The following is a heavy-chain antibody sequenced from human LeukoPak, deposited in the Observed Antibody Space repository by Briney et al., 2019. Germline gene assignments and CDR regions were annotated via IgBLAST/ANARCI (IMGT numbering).Heavy chain of an antibody. V-gene: IGHV3-48*03. Sequence: PGGSLRLSCAASGSTFSSYEMNWVRQAPGKGLEWVSYISSSGSTIYYADSVKGRFTISRDNAKNSLYLQMNSLRAEDTAVYYCARDSWTDYYGSGSPSDGMDVWGQGTTVTVSS. CDR2: ISSSGSTI. CDR1: GSTFSSYE. D-gene: IGHD3-10*01. J-gene: IGHJ6*02. CDR3: ARDSWTDYYGSGSPSDGMDV.